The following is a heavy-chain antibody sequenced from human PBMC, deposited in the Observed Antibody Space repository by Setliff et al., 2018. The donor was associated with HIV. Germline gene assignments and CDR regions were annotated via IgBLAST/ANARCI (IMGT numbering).Heavy chain of an antibody. CDR3: ARVGGGGLRLGELSSYDAFDI. D-gene: IGHD3-16*02. CDR2: MNPNSGGT. Sequence: GASVKVSCKASGYTFTSSDINWVRQATGQGLEWMGWMNPNSGGTNYAQKFQGRVTMTRDTSISTAYMELSRLRSDDAAVYYCARVGGGGLRLGELSSYDAFDIWGQGTMVTVSS. V-gene: IGHV1-2*02. J-gene: IGHJ3*02. CDR1: GYTFTSSD.